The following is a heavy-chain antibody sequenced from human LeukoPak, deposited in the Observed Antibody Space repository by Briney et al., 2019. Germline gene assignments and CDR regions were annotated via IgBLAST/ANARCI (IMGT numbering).Heavy chain of an antibody. Sequence: SGESLKISCKGSGYSFTSYWICWVRQMPGKGLEWMWIIYPGDSDTRYSPSFQGQVTISADKSISTAYLQWGSLKASDTAMYYCARRGGSGSYPFDYWGQGTLVTVSS. CDR2: IYPGDSDT. D-gene: IGHD3-10*01. J-gene: IGHJ4*02. CDR1: GYSFTSYW. CDR3: ARRGGSGSYPFDY. V-gene: IGHV5-51*01.